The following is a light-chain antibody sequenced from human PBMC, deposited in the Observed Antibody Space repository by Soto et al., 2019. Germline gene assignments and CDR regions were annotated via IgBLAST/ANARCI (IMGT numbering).Light chain of an antibody. CDR2: VAS. CDR3: QQSFTSPYT. CDR1: QRLPSDY. V-gene: IGKV3-20*01. J-gene: IGKJ5*01. Sequence: EIVLTQSPATLSVSPGESATLSCRASQRLPSDYLAWYQQKPGQAPRLLIYVASSRATGIPDRFSGSGSGTDFTLSISRLEPEDFAVYYCQQSFTSPYTFGQGTRLEIK.